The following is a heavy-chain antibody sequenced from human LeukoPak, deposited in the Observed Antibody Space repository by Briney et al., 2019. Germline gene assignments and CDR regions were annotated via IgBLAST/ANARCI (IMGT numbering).Heavy chain of an antibody. Sequence: PSETLSLTCTVSGGSISSYYWSWIRQPAGEGLECIGRIYSSGSTNYNPSLKSRVTMSVDTSQNQFSLKVSSVTAADTAVYYCARGYNWASPTRNFYYMDVWGKGTTVTVSS. J-gene: IGHJ6*03. V-gene: IGHV4-4*07. CDR1: GGSISSYY. CDR2: IYSSGST. D-gene: IGHD1-20*01. CDR3: ARGYNWASPTRNFYYMDV.